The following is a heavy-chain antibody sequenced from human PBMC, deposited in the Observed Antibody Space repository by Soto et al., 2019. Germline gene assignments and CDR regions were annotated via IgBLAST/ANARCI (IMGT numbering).Heavy chain of an antibody. CDR1: GGTFSNYA. Sequence: QAQLVQSGAEVKKPGSSVKVSCKASGGTFSNYAISWVRQAPGQGLEWMGGIIPLFRTPDYSQKCQGRVSITAGECTSTAYMELSSVRSEDTAVYYCARDKDRLRLGGKYDYAMDVWGQGTTVTVSS. V-gene: IGHV1-69*12. D-gene: IGHD5-12*01. J-gene: IGHJ6*02. CDR3: ARDKDRLRLGGKYDYAMDV. CDR2: IIPLFRTP.